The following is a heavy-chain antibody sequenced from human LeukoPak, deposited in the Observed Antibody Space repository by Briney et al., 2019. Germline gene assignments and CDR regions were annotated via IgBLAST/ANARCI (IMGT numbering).Heavy chain of an antibody. CDR3: ASANPQRGYSGYDLARFDY. D-gene: IGHD5-12*01. Sequence: GESLKISCKGSGYTFTSYGISWVRQAPGQGLEWMGWISAYNGNTNYAQKLQGRVTMTTDTSTSTAYMELRSLRSDDTAVYYCASANPQRGYSGYDLARFDYWGQGTLVTVSS. CDR2: ISAYNGNT. V-gene: IGHV1-18*01. J-gene: IGHJ4*02. CDR1: GYTFTSYG.